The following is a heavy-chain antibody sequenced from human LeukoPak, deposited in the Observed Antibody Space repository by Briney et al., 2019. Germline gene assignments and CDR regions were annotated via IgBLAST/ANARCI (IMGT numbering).Heavy chain of an antibody. V-gene: IGHV4-4*02. CDR2: FYHGGST. J-gene: IGHJ4*02. CDR1: GGSISSSNW. CDR3: ARGGLGIDY. Sequence: SGTLSLTCAVSGGSISSSNWWTWVRQPPGKGLELIGEFYHGGSTNYNPSLKSRVTISVDKSKNQFFLKLSSVTAADTAVYYCARGGLGIDYWCQGTLVTISS. D-gene: IGHD7-27*01.